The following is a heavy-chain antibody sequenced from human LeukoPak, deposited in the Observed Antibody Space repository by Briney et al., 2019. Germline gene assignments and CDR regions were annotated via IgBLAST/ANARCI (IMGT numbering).Heavy chain of an antibody. CDR2: IYTSGST. V-gene: IGHV4-4*07. CDR3: TRDTGTTGEVKFDP. D-gene: IGHD4-17*01. Sequence: TSETLSLTCTVSGNSFGDYYWSWIRQPAGKGLEWIGRIYTSGSTTYNPSLKSRVTMSVDTSKSQFSLNLMSVTAADMAVYYCTRDTGTTGEVKFDPWGQGTLVTVSS. CDR1: GNSFGDYY. J-gene: IGHJ5*02.